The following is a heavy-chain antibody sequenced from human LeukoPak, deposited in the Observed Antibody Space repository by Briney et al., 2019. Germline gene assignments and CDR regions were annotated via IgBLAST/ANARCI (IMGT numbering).Heavy chain of an antibody. J-gene: IGHJ5*02. D-gene: IGHD2-2*02. CDR2: ISRSSSYI. Sequence: GGSLRLSCAASGFTFSSYSMNWVRQAPGKGLEWVSSISRSSSYIYYADSVKGRFTISRENAKKSPYLQLNSLRAEDTAVYYCARVGVVPAAIPVDGFDPWGQGTLVTVSS. CDR1: GFTFSSYS. CDR3: ARVGVVPAAIPVDGFDP. V-gene: IGHV3-21*01.